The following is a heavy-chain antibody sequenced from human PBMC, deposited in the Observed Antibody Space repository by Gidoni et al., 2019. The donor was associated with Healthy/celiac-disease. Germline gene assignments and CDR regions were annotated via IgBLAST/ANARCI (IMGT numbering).Heavy chain of an antibody. V-gene: IGHV1-69*08. D-gene: IGHD3-22*01. Sequence: QVQLVQSGAEVKKPGSSVKVSCKASGGTFRSYTISWVRQAPGQGLEWMGRIIPILGIANYAQKFQGRVTITADKSTSTAYMELSSLRSEDTAVYYCARDPFDYDSSGYHYFDYWGQGTLVTVSS. CDR2: IIPILGIA. CDR3: ARDPFDYDSSGYHYFDY. CDR1: GGTFRSYT. J-gene: IGHJ4*02.